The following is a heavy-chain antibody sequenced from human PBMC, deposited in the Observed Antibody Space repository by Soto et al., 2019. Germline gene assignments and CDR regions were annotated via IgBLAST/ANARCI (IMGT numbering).Heavy chain of an antibody. Sequence: PGESLKISFKASGYTFANYWIAWVRQMPGRGLEWVVIINPADSDTRRGASFQGHVTISADKSITTAYLQWSSLRVTDTAIYYCARHFSGTYSNYDYWCQGSLVTFSS. CDR2: INPADSDT. V-gene: IGHV5-51*01. J-gene: IGHJ4*02. D-gene: IGHD4-4*01. CDR3: ARHFSGTYSNYDY. CDR1: GYTFANYW.